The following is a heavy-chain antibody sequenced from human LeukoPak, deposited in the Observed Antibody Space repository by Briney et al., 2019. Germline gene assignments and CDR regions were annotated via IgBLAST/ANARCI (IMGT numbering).Heavy chain of an antibody. CDR2: IYSSGST. CDR1: GGSISSGSYY. D-gene: IGHD6-13*01. CDR3: ARIQYMGSSWTYYFDY. V-gene: IGHV4-61*02. Sequence: SETLSLTCTVSGGSISSGSYYWSWIRQPAGKGLEWIGRIYSSGSTNYNPSLKSRVTISVDTSKNQFSLKLSSVTAADTAVYYCARIQYMGSSWTYYFDYWGQGTLVTVSS. J-gene: IGHJ4*02.